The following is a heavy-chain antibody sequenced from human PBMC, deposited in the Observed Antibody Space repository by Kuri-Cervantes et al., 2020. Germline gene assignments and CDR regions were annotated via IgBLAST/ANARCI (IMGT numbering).Heavy chain of an antibody. CDR1: GGSISSGGYY. J-gene: IGHJ3*02. Sequence: SCTVSGGSISSGGYYWSWIRQHPGKGLEWIGCIYYSGSTYYNPSLKSLVTISVDTSKNQFSLKLSSVTAADTAVYYCAREGYSDAFDIWGQGTMVTVSS. V-gene: IGHV4-31*01. D-gene: IGHD3-22*01. CDR3: AREGYSDAFDI. CDR2: IYYSGST.